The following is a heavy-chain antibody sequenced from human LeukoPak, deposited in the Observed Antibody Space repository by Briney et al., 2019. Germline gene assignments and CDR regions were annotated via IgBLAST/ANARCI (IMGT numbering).Heavy chain of an antibody. Sequence: EASVKVSCKASGYTFTSYSKYTIHWVRQAPGQRLEWMGWINAGIGETRYSQKFQGRVTSTGDTSANTVYMELNSLISEDTAVYYCARDSDTSDWAWVYWGQGTLVTVSS. J-gene: IGHJ4*02. CDR2: INAGIGET. CDR3: ARDSDTSDWAWVY. D-gene: IGHD6-19*01. CDR1: GYTFTSYS. V-gene: IGHV1-3*01.